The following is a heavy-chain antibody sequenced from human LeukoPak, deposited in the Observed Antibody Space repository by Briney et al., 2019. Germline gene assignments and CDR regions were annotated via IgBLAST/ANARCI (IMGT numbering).Heavy chain of an antibody. CDR3: ATDESGAIVS. V-gene: IGHV4-34*01. CDR1: GGSFSGYY. J-gene: IGHJ4*02. Sequence: SETLSLTCAVYGGSFSGYYWSWIRQPPGKGLEWIGEINHSGSTNYNPSLKSRVTISVATSKNQFSLKPPPVTAADTAVYYCATDESGAIVSWGQRTLVTVSS. CDR2: INHSGST.